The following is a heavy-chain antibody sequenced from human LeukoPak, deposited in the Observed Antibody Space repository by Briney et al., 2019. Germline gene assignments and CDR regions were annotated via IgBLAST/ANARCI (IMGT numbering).Heavy chain of an antibody. J-gene: IGHJ4*02. Sequence: GGSLRLSCAASGFTFSSYSMNWVRQAPGKGLEWVSSISSSSSYIYYADSVKGRFTISRDNAKNSLYLQMNSLRAEDTAVYYCARDPYYDILTGLSDYWGQGTQVTVSS. CDR3: ARDPYYDILTGLSDY. D-gene: IGHD3-9*01. CDR1: GFTFSSYS. V-gene: IGHV3-21*01. CDR2: ISSSSSYI.